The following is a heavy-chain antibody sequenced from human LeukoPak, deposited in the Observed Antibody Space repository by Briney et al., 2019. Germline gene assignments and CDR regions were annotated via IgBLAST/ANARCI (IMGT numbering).Heavy chain of an antibody. V-gene: IGHV3-23*01. Sequence: GGSLRLSCVASRFQFSSYAMSWVRQAPGKGLEWVSVISGSGGSTYYADSVKGRFTISRDNSKNTLYLQMNSLRAEDTAVYYCARAHYGDYRGYYFDYWGQGTLVTVSS. CDR3: ARAHYGDYRGYYFDY. J-gene: IGHJ4*02. CDR1: RFQFSSYA. CDR2: ISGSGGST. D-gene: IGHD4-17*01.